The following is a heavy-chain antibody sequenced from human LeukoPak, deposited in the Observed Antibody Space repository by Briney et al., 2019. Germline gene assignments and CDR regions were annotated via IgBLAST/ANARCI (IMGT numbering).Heavy chain of an antibody. Sequence: GGSLRLSCAASGFTFSSYGMHWVRQAPGKGLEWVASINEDGSEIHYVDSVKGQFTISRDNAKDSLYLQMNSLTAEDTAMYYCVRAYHPGGWFDPWGQGTLVTVSS. CDR1: GFTFSSYG. V-gene: IGHV3-7*04. D-gene: IGHD2-21*01. CDR2: INEDGSEI. J-gene: IGHJ5*02. CDR3: VRAYHPGGWFDP.